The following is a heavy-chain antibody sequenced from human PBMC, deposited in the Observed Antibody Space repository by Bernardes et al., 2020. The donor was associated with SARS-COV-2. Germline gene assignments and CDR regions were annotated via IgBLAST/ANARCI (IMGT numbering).Heavy chain of an antibody. CDR2: ISYDGGTK. CDR1: GFTFSTYG. D-gene: IGHD4-17*01. V-gene: IGHV3-30*03. J-gene: IGHJ3*02. CDR3: ARDLDYGDNTPFGI. Sequence: GGSLRLSCVASGFTFSTYGMHWVRQAPGKGLEWVAVISYDGGTKYYADSVKGRFTISRDNSKNTLYLQMNNMRAEDTAIYYCARDLDYGDNTPFGIWGQGTMVTVSS.